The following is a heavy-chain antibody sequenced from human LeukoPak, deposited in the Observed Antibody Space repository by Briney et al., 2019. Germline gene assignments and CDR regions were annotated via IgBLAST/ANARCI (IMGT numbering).Heavy chain of an antibody. D-gene: IGHD4-23*01. CDR1: GFTFSSYS. V-gene: IGHV3-21*01. J-gene: IGHJ4*02. CDR3: ARDFDYGGNSAGQRDY. CDR2: ISSSSSYI. Sequence: GGSLRLSCAASGFTFSSYSMNWVRQAPGKGLEWVSSISSSSSYIYYADSVKGRFTISRDNAKNSLYLQMNSLRAEDTAVYYCARDFDYGGNSAGQRDYWGQGTPVTVSS.